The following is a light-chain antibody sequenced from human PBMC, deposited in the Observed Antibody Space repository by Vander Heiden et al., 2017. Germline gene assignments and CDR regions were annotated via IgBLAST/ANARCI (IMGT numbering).Light chain of an antibody. CDR1: QSVNRY. CDR3: QHRTDWPIT. CDR2: DTS. Sequence: EIVLTQSPATLSLSPGERATLSCRASQSVNRYLAWYQQRPGQAPRLLIYDTSNRATGIPVRFSGSGSGTDFTLTISSLEPEDFAVYYCQHRTDWPITFGRGTRLEIQ. J-gene: IGKJ5*01. V-gene: IGKV3-11*01.